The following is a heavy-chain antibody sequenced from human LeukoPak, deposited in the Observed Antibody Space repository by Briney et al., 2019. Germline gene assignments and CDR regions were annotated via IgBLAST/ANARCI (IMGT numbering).Heavy chain of an antibody. CDR2: ISGTNTYI. CDR3: AKEGRGWFET. V-gene: IGHV3-21*01. Sequence: GGSLRLSCAASGFAFNNYNINWVRQAPGKGLEWVSSISGTNTYIYYADSVKGRFTISRDNAKNSLYLQMNSLRVEDSAVYYCAKEGRGWFETWGQGTLVTVSS. CDR1: GFAFNNYN. J-gene: IGHJ5*02.